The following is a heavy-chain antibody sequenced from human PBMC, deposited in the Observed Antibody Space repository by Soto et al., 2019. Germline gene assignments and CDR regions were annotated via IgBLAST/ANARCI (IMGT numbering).Heavy chain of an antibody. CDR1: GFTVSSNY. V-gene: IGHV3-66*01. Sequence: EVQLVESGGGLVQPGGSLRLSCAASGFTVSSNYMSWVRQAPGKGLEWVSVIYSGGSTYYADSVKGRFTISRDNSKNTRYLQMNSLRAEDTAVYYCARDYCSSTSCYLRIFDYWGQGTLVTVSS. CDR3: ARDYCSSTSCYLRIFDY. CDR2: IYSGGST. D-gene: IGHD2-2*01. J-gene: IGHJ4*02.